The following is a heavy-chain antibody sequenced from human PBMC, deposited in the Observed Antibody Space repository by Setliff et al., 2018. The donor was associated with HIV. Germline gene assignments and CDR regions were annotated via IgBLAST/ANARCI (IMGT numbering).Heavy chain of an antibody. CDR1: GGSFSRYY. D-gene: IGHD6-19*01. CDR3: ARGYPGIAVAGLSYYYYYYMDV. J-gene: IGHJ6*03. Sequence: SETLSLTCAVYGGSFSRYYWSWIRQSPGKGLEWIGEINQSGSTNYNPSLKSRVTTSVDTSKNQFSLKLSSVTAADTAVYYCARGYPGIAVAGLSYYYYYYMDVWGKGTTGTVS. CDR2: INQSGST. V-gene: IGHV4-34*01.